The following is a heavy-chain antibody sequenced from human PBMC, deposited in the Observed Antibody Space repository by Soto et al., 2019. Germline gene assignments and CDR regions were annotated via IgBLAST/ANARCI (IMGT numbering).Heavy chain of an antibody. CDR1: GGSISSGGYY. D-gene: IGHD6-13*01. V-gene: IGHV4-31*03. CDR3: ARGGSSWLRMDV. Sequence: QVQLQESGTGLVKPSQTLSLTCTVSGGSISSGGYYWSWIRQHPGKGLEWIGYIHYSGITYYNPSLKSRXNIXVXLSKNQFSLKLSSVPAADTAVYYCARGGSSWLRMDVWGQGTTVTVSS. J-gene: IGHJ6*02. CDR2: IHYSGIT.